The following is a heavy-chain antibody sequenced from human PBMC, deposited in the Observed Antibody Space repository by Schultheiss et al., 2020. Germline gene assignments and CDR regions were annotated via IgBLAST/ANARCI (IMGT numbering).Heavy chain of an antibody. CDR3: ARWELLRYFDY. V-gene: IGHV4-39*01. Sequence: SETLSLTCTVFGGSISSSSYYWGWIRQPPGKGLEWIGSIYYSGSTYYNPSLKSRVTISVDTSKNQFSLKLSSVTAADTAVYYCARWELLRYFDYWGQGTLVTVSS. D-gene: IGHD1-26*01. CDR1: GGSISSSSYY. CDR2: IYYSGST. J-gene: IGHJ4*02.